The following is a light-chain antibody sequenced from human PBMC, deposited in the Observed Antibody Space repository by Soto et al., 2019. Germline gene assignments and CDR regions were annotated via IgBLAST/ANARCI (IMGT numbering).Light chain of an antibody. CDR2: GAN. V-gene: IGKV3-20*01. J-gene: IGKJ1*01. CDR3: QQYGSSPPWT. CDR1: QSFNTAS. Sequence: EILLTQSPGTLSLSPGERAPLSSRASQSFNTASKLWYTQKPGKVPRLLIYGANSRANGIPDRFSGSVSGTDFILTISRLEPEDFAVYYCQQYGSSPPWTFGQGTKVEIK.